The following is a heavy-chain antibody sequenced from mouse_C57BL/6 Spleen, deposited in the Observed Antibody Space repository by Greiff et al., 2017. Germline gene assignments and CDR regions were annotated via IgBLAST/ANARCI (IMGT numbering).Heavy chain of an antibody. V-gene: IGHV3-6*01. J-gene: IGHJ2*01. CDR3: ARYDYDGDY. Sequence: EVHLVESGPGLVKPSQSLSLTCSVTGYSITSGYYWNWIRQFPGNKLEWMGYISYDGSNNYNPSLKNRISITRDTSKNQFFLKLNSVTTEDTATYYCARYDYDGDYWGQGTTLTVSS. D-gene: IGHD2-4*01. CDR2: ISYDGSN. CDR1: GYSITSGYY.